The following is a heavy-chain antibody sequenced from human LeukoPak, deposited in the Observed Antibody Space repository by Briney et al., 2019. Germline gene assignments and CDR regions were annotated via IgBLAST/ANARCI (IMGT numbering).Heavy chain of an antibody. V-gene: IGHV3-7*03. D-gene: IGHD1-26*01. CDR3: ARDKVVGATIFDY. CDR2: INQDGNEI. CDR1: GFTLSTYW. Sequence: GGSLRLSCAASGFTLSTYWMSWARQAPGKGLEWVANINQDGNEIYYVDSVKGRFTISRDNAKSSLYLQMNSLRAEDTAVYYCARDKVVGATIFDYWGQGTLVTVSS. J-gene: IGHJ4*02.